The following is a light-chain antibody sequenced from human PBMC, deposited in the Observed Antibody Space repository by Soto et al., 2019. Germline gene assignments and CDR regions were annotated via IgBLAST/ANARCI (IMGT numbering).Light chain of an antibody. CDR3: QQYHIFLT. CDR1: QSIGAA. V-gene: IGKV1-5*03. CDR2: RTS. Sequence: DIQMTQSPSTLSASVGYRVTITCRASQSIGAALAWYQQKPGKAPDLLIYRTSTLESGVPSRFSGSGSGTEFTLAISSLQPDDFATYYCQQYHIFLTFGQGTKVDIK. J-gene: IGKJ2*01.